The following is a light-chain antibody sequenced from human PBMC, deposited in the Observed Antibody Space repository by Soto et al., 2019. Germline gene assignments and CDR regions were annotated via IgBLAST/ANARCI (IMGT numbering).Light chain of an antibody. J-gene: IGLJ1*01. Sequence: QSALAQPSSVSGSPEQSITISCTGTSTDVGGYNYVSWYQHHSGKAPNLLIYEVTNRPSGISDRFSGSKSVNTASLTISGLQAEDESDYYCGSYSSTDTPFVFGTGTKLTVL. CDR2: EVT. V-gene: IGLV2-14*01. CDR1: STDVGGYNY. CDR3: GSYSSTDTPFV.